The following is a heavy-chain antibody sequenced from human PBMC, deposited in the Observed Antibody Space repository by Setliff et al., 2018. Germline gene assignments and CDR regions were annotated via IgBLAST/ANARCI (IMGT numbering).Heavy chain of an antibody. Sequence: PSETLSLSCAASGFTFSSYSMNWVRQAPGKGLEWVSYISSSSSTYYADPVKGRFTISRDNSKNTLYLQMTSLRAEDTAIYYCARTTGYRLEGDFDYWGQGTPVTVSS. J-gene: IGHJ4*02. V-gene: IGHV3-48*01. CDR1: GFTFSSYS. D-gene: IGHD3-16*01. CDR2: ISSSSST. CDR3: ARTTGYRLEGDFDY.